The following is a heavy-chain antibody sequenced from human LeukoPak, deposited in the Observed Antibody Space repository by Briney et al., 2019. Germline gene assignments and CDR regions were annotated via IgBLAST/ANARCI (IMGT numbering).Heavy chain of an antibody. CDR3: AREWGLESSGYYYAY. CDR2: ITPIFGTA. Sequence: ASVKVSCKASGGTFSRFTISWVRQAPGQGFEWMGGITPIFGTANFAQKFQGRVSITADESTSTAFMELSSLRSEDTAVYYCAREWGLESSGYYYAYWGQGTLVTVSS. V-gene: IGHV1-69*13. J-gene: IGHJ4*02. CDR1: GGTFSRFT. D-gene: IGHD3-22*01.